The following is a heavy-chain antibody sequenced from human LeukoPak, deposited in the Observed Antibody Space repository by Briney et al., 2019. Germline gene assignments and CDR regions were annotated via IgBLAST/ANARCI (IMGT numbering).Heavy chain of an antibody. Sequence: GGSLRLSCAASGFTFSSHTMNWVRQAPGKGLEWVSSISGSTRFIYYADSVKGRFTISRDNAKNSLNLQLNSLRAEDTAVYYCARAASPKPFDCWGQGTLVTVSS. J-gene: IGHJ5*01. CDR3: ARAASPKPFDC. V-gene: IGHV3-21*01. CDR2: ISGSTRFI. CDR1: GFTFSSHT.